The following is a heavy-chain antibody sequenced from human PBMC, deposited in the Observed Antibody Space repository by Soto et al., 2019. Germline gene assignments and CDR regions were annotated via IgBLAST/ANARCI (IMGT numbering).Heavy chain of an antibody. CDR1: GFTFSSYV. J-gene: IGHJ4*02. Sequence: EVQLVESGGGLVQPGGSLRLSCVASGFTFSSYVLHWVRQAPGKGLEYVSAITKNGDSTYYANSVKGRFTIFRDNFKNTLYLQMGSLRTEDTVLYYCARASSLGWYDYWGQGTLVTVSS. D-gene: IGHD2-15*01. CDR2: ITKNGDST. CDR3: ARASSLGWYDY. V-gene: IGHV3-64*01.